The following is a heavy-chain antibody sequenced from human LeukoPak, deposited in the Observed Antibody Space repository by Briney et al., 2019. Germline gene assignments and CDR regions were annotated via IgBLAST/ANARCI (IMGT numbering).Heavy chain of an antibody. V-gene: IGHV3-23*01. J-gene: IGHJ4*02. CDR2: IGGSGGNT. CDR1: GFSFSSFA. Sequence: GGSLRLSCAASGFSFSSFAMNWVRQAPGKGLEWVSTIGGSGGNTYYADSVKGRFTISRDNPKNTLYLQMNSLRAEGTAVYYCARTRYGDYWGQGTLVTVSS. CDR3: ARTRYGDY. D-gene: IGHD4-17*01.